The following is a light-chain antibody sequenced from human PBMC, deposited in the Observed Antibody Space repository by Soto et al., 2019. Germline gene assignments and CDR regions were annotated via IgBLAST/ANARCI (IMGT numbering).Light chain of an antibody. Sequence: EIVLTQAPTTLSVSPGERATLSCRASQTVSSNLAWYQQKPGQPPRLLMSGVSTRATGIPARFSGSGSGTEFTLTIGSLQSEDFAVYCCQQYNDWPPELTFGGGTKVEIK. J-gene: IGKJ4*01. CDR2: GVS. CDR1: QTVSSN. V-gene: IGKV3D-15*01. CDR3: QQYNDWPPELT.